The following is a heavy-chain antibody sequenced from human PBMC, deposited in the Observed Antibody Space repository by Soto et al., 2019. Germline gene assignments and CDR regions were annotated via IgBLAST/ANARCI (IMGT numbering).Heavy chain of an antibody. V-gene: IGHV4-59*08. CDR3: VRQGIDYLHGLVGV. J-gene: IGHJ6*02. Sequence: QVQLQQSGPRLVKPSETLSLTCTVSSGPDRSHNWGWIRQPPGRGLEWIGYVYYTGDTAYNPSLRGRVTISADTSTNDISLTLSSVTAADTAVYYCVRQGIDYLHGLVGVWGQGTTVSVSS. CDR1: SGPDRSHN. D-gene: IGHD4-17*01. CDR2: VYYTGDT.